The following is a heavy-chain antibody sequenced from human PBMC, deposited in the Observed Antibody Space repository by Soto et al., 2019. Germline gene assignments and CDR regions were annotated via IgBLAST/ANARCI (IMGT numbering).Heavy chain of an antibody. V-gene: IGHV3-66*01. CDR1: GFTVSSNY. J-gene: IGHJ3*02. CDR3: AGGYYYDSSGYYYAFDI. CDR2: IYSGGST. Sequence: GGSLRLSCAASGFTVSSNYMSWVRQAPGKGLEWVSVIYSGGSTYYADYVKGRFTISRHNSKNTLYLQMNSLRAEDTAVYYCAGGYYYDSSGYYYAFDIWGQGTMVTVSS. D-gene: IGHD3-22*01.